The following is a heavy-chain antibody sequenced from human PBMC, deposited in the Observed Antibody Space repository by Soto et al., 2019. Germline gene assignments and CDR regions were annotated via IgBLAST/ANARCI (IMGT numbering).Heavy chain of an antibody. CDR2: VSSTGST. D-gene: IGHD3-22*01. Sequence: SETLSLTCTVSGGSLNSYYWTWSLQSPWKGLEWIGYVSSTGSTNYNPSLKSRVILSLDTSTSEVSLSLTSVTAADAAVYFCARFSPPRKSYDSNPGWFDPWGQGIMVTVSS. CDR3: ARFSPPRKSYDSNPGWFDP. J-gene: IGHJ5*02. CDR1: GGSLNSYY. V-gene: IGHV4-59*01.